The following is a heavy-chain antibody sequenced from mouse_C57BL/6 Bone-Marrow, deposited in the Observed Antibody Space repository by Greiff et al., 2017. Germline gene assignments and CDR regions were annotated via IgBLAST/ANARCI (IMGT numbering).Heavy chain of an antibody. CDR2: IDPSDSYT. V-gene: IGHV1-69*01. D-gene: IGHD3-2*02. Sequence: QVQLQQPGAELVMPGASVTLSCKASGYTFTSYWMHWVKQRPGHGLEWIGEIDPSDSYTNYNHKFKGKSTLTVAKYSSTAYMQLSSLTSEDSAVYYWARRGSDFPGFAYWGQGTLVTVSA. CDR1: GYTFTSYW. CDR3: ARRGSDFPGFAY. J-gene: IGHJ3*01.